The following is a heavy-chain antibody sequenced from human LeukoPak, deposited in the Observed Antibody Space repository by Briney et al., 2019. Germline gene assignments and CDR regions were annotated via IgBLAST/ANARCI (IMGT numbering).Heavy chain of an antibody. CDR2: IKQDGSEK. D-gene: IGHD3-22*01. CDR1: GFTFSSYW. Sequence: PGGSLRLSCAASGFTFSSYWMSWVRQAPGKGLEWVANIKQDGSEKYYVDSVKGRFTISRDNARNSLYLQMNSLRAEDTAVYYCARDKGPESGYYWVPRWFDPWGQGTPVTVSS. J-gene: IGHJ5*02. CDR3: ARDKGPESGYYWVPRWFDP. V-gene: IGHV3-7*03.